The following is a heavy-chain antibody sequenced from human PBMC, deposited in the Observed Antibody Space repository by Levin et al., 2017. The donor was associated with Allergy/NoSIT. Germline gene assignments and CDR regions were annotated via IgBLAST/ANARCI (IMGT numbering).Heavy chain of an antibody. V-gene: IGHV4-34*01. J-gene: IGHJ4*02. CDR3: AREMRVYYYDSSGYYPGD. CDR2: INHSGST. D-gene: IGHD3-22*01. Sequence: SETLSLTCTVSGGSISSYYWSWIRQPPGKGLEWIGEINHSGSTNYNPSLKSRVTISVDTSKNQFSLKLSSVTAADTAVYYCAREMRVYYYDSSGYYPGDWGQGTLVTVSS. CDR1: GGSISSYY.